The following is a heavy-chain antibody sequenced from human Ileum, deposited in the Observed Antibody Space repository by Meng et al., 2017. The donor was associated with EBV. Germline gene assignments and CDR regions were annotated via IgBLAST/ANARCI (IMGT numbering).Heavy chain of an antibody. Sequence: PRLSTMPETLSHTVTVFVGSISSSLYYWAWSRQPSGEWLEWIGGVVYRGTTYYTSSLKSRVSISVYTSKNQFSLKLSSVTAADTAVYYCARHHHSPTFDYWGQGTLVTVSS. CDR1: VGSISSSLYY. CDR3: ARHHHSPTFDY. J-gene: IGHJ4*02. D-gene: IGHD1-14*01. CDR2: VVYRGTT. V-gene: IGHV4-39*01.